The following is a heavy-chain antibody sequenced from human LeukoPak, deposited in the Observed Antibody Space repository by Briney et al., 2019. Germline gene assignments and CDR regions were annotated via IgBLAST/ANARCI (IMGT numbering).Heavy chain of an antibody. CDR2: IYHSGST. D-gene: IGHD3-10*01. J-gene: IGHJ3*02. Sequence: TSETLSLTCAVSGYSISSGYYWGWIRQPPGKGQEWIGSIYHSGSTYYNPSLKSRVTISVDTSKNQFSLKLSSVTAADTAVYYCARDTEILWFGESSGAFDIWGQGTMVTVSS. CDR3: ARDTEILWFGESSGAFDI. V-gene: IGHV4-38-2*02. CDR1: GYSISSGYY.